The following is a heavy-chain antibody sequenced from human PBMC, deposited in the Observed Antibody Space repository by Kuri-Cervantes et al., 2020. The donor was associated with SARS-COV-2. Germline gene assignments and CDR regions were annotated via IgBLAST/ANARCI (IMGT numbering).Heavy chain of an antibody. D-gene: IGHD2-15*01. V-gene: IGHV1-2*02. Sequence: ASVKVSCKASAYTFTAYYIHWVQQAPGQGLEWMGWINPYNGDTNYAQKFQGRVTLTRDTSISTAYMELNRLRSDDTAVYYCARDPGYCSGGTCLDYWGQGTLVTVSS. J-gene: IGHJ4*02. CDR3: ARDPGYCSGGTCLDY. CDR1: AYTFTAYY. CDR2: INPYNGDT.